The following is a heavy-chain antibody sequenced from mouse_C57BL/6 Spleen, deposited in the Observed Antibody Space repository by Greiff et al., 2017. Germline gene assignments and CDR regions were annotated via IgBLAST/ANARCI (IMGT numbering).Heavy chain of an antibody. CDR2: IYPGSGST. CDR1: GYTFTSYW. V-gene: IGHV1-55*01. Sequence: QVQLQQPGAELVKPGASVKLSCKASGYTFTSYWITWVKQRPGQGLEWIGDIYPGSGSTNYNEKFKSKATLTADTSSSTAYMQLSSLTSEDSAVYYCARSKTDGYSRGYFDYWGQGTTLTVSS. D-gene: IGHD2-3*01. J-gene: IGHJ2*01. CDR3: ARSKTDGYSRGYFDY.